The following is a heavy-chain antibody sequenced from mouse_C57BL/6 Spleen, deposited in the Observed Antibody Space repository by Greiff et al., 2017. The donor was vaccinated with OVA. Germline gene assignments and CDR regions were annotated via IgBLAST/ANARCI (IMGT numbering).Heavy chain of an antibody. Sequence: EVHLVESGPGLVKPSQSLSLTCSVTGYSITSGYYWNWIRQFPGNKLEWMGYISYDGSNNYNPSLKNRISITRDTSKNQFFLKLNSVTTEDTATYYCARDQGYYYGSSYWYFDVWGTGTTVTVSS. CDR2: ISYDGSN. CDR3: ARDQGYYYGSSYWYFDV. CDR1: GYSITSGYY. V-gene: IGHV3-6*01. J-gene: IGHJ1*03. D-gene: IGHD1-1*01.